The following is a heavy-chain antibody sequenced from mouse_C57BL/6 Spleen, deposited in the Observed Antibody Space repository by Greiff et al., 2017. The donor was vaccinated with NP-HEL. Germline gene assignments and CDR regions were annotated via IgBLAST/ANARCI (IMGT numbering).Heavy chain of an antibody. V-gene: IGHV1-82*01. CDR3: ARDWDQGY. Sequence: VKLMESGPELVKPGASVKISCKASGYAFSSSWMNWVKQRPGTGLEWIGRIYPGDGDTNYNGKFKGKATLTADKSSSTAYMQLSSLTSEDSAVYFCARDWDQGYWGQGTTLTVSS. CDR1: GYAFSSSW. CDR2: IYPGDGDT. J-gene: IGHJ2*01. D-gene: IGHD4-1*01.